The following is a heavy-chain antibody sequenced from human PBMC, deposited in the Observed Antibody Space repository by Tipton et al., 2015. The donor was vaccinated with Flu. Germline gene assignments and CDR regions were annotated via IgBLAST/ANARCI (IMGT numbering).Heavy chain of an antibody. Sequence: SLRLSCTAFGFTFGDNALSWVRQAPGKGLEWGGLIRSKAYGGATEYAASVKGRFTISSDDSKSIAFLQMNSLKTEDTVVYYCTRNSGYDPREIDYWGQGTGVTVSS. V-gene: IGHV3-49*04. CDR2: IRSKAYGGAT. CDR1: GFTFGDNA. D-gene: IGHD5-12*01. CDR3: TRNSGYDPREIDY. J-gene: IGHJ4*02.